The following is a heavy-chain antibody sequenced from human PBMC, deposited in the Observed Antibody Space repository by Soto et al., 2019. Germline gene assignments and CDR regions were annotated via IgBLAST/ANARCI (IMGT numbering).Heavy chain of an antibody. CDR2: ISYDGSNK. J-gene: IGHJ3*01. D-gene: IGHD1-26*01. Sequence: GGSLRLSCAASGFTFSSYCMHWVRQAPGKGLEWVAVISYDGSNKYYADSVKGRFTISRDNSKNTLYLQMNSLRAEATAVYYYAKDISGSYPSWGFDCWGQGAVVTVSS. CDR1: GFTFSSYC. V-gene: IGHV3-30*18. CDR3: AKDISGSYPSWGFDC.